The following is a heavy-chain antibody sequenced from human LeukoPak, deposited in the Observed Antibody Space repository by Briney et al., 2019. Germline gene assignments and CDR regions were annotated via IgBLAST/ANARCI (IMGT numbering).Heavy chain of an antibody. CDR2: INHSGST. CDR1: GGSFSGYY. CDR3: ARGVRSVAGLGWFDP. V-gene: IGHV4-34*01. D-gene: IGHD6-19*01. J-gene: IGHJ5*02. Sequence: PSETLSLTCAVYGGSFSGYYWSWIRQPPGKGLEWIGEINHSGSTNYNPSLKSRVTISVDTSKNQFSLKLGSVTAADTAVYYCARGVRSVAGLGWFDPWGQGTLVTVSS.